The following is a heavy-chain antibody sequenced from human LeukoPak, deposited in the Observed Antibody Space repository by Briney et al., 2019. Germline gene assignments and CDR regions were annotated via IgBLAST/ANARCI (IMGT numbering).Heavy chain of an antibody. CDR3: AKDFGDCSNGVCYGKPFDY. Sequence: GGSLRLSCAASGFTFTRYTMHWVRQAPGKGLERVSGISGSGDTTYYADPVKGRFTISRDNSKNTLYLQMNSLRAEDTAVYYCAKDFGDCSNGVCYGKPFDYWGQGTLVTASS. CDR2: ISGSGDTT. D-gene: IGHD2-8*01. J-gene: IGHJ4*02. V-gene: IGHV3-23*01. CDR1: GFTFTRYT.